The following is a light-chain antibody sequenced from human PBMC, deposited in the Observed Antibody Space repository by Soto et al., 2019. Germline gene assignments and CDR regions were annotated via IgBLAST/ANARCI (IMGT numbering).Light chain of an antibody. J-gene: IGKJ3*01. V-gene: IGKV1-27*01. Sequence: DIQMTQSPSSLSATVGDRVTITCRASQDISNYLAWHQQKPGKVPKLLIYAASTLQPGVPSRFSGSGSGTDFTLTISSLQPEDVATYYCQKYNGAPPECFGPGTKVAIK. CDR3: QKYNGAPPEC. CDR1: QDISNY. CDR2: AAS.